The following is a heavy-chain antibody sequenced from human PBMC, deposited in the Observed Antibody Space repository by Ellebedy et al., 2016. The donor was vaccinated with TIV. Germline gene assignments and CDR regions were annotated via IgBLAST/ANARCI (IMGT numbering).Heavy chain of an antibody. Sequence: MPGGSLRLSCTVSGGSIRNYYWTWIRQPPGKGLEWIGHMYYSGKSNYNPALKSRVTSSIDTSKNEFSRKMSSVTAADTAVYYCAASESADSDYWGPGTLVTVS. J-gene: IGHJ4*02. CDR1: GGSIRNYY. CDR3: AASESADSDY. CDR2: MYYSGKS. V-gene: IGHV4-59*01. D-gene: IGHD2-2*01.